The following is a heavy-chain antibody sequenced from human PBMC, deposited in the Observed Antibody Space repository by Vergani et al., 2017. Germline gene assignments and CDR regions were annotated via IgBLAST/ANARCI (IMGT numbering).Heavy chain of an antibody. D-gene: IGHD6-6*01. CDR2: ISYDGSNK. CDR3: ARSIAARGALPDYYYYMDV. CDR1: GFTFSSYA. V-gene: IGHV3-30-3*01. J-gene: IGHJ6*03. Sequence: VQLLESGGGLVQPGGSLRLSCAASGFTFSSYAMHWVRQAPGKGLEWVAVISYDGSNKYYADSVKGRFTISRDNSKNTLYLQMNSLRAEDTAVYYCARSIAARGALPDYYYYMDVWGKGTTVTVSS.